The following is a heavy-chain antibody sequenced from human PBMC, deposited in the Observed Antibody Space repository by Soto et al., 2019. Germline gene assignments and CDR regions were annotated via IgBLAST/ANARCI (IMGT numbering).Heavy chain of an antibody. Sequence: SETLSLTCTVSGVSISSAGYYWTWIRQHPGKGLEWIGYIYYSGNTYYNPSLKSRVTISGDTPKNQFSLKLSSVTTADTAVYYCARVYCTGTSCYTLDYWGQGTLVTVS. CDR2: IYYSGNT. V-gene: IGHV4-31*03. CDR3: ARVYCTGTSCYTLDY. D-gene: IGHD2-2*02. J-gene: IGHJ4*02. CDR1: GVSISSAGYY.